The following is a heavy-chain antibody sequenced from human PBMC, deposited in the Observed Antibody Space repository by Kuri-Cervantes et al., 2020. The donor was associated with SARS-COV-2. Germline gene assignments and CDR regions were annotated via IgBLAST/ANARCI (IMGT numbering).Heavy chain of an antibody. CDR1: GGSISSYY. Sequence: GSLRLSCTVSGGSISSYYWSWIRQPAGKGLEWIGRIYTSGSTNYNPSLKSRVTISVDTSKNQFSLKLSSVTAADTAVYYCARAGAAELREFLDYYGMDVWGQGNRVNVDS. V-gene: IGHV4-4*07. J-gene: IGHJ6*01. D-gene: IGHD6-13*01. CDR2: IYTSGST. CDR3: ARAGAAELREFLDYYGMDV.